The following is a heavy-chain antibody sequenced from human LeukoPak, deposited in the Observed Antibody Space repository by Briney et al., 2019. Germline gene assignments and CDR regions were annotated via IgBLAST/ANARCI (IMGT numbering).Heavy chain of an antibody. V-gene: IGHV1-18*01. J-gene: IGHJ3*02. Sequence: ASVKVSCKASGYTFTSYGISWVRQAPGQGLEWMGWISAYNGNTNYAQKLQGRVAMTTDTSTSTAYMELRNLRADDTAVYYCSRGHLSSQNDGFYIWGQGTMVTVSS. CDR2: ISAYNGNT. D-gene: IGHD3-16*02. CDR3: SRGHLSSQNDGFYI. CDR1: GYTFTSYG.